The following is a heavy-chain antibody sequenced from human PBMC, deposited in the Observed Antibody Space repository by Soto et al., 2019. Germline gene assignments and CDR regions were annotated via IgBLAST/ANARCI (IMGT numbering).Heavy chain of an antibody. D-gene: IGHD3-10*01. CDR1: GYTFTSYG. Sequence: ASVKVSCKASGYTFTSYGISWVRQAPGQGLEWMGWISAYNGNTNYAQKLQGRVTMTTDTSTSTAYMELRSLRSDDTAVYYCARGDYGSGSFYDAFDIWGQGTMVTVSS. CDR3: ARGDYGSGSFYDAFDI. J-gene: IGHJ3*02. CDR2: ISAYNGNT. V-gene: IGHV1-18*01.